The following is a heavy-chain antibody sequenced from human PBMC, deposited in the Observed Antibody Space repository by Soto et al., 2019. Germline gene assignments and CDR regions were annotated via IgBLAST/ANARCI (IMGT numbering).Heavy chain of an antibody. CDR2: IYSGNT. V-gene: IGHV4-59*01. CDR1: GGSISGYY. D-gene: IGHD5-12*01. Sequence: SETLSLTCTISGGSISGYYWTWIRQSPGKGLEYIGYIYSGNTNYNPSLNSRVTISVDTSKNHFSLILRSVTAADTAFYYCAREAGRYSGYVGHFDSWGQGTLVTVS. J-gene: IGHJ4*02. CDR3: AREAGRYSGYVGHFDS.